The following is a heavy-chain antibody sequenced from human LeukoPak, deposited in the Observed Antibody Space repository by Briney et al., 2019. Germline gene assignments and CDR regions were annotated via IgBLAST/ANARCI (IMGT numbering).Heavy chain of an antibody. V-gene: IGHV3-23*01. CDR3: AKGGKYYHFDY. CDR2: ISGTGGTT. D-gene: IGHD2/OR15-2a*01. J-gene: IGHJ4*02. CDR1: GFTFSSYA. Sequence: GGSLRLSCAASGFTFSSYAMSWVRQAPGKGLEWVSGISGTGGTTYYADSVKGRFTISRDNSKNTLYLQMNSLSAGDTAIYYCAKGGKYYHFDYWGQGTLVTVFS.